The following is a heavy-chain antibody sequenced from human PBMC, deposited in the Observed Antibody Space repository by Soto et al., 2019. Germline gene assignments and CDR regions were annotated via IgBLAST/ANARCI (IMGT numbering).Heavy chain of an antibody. CDR3: ARTTTVVRGGAFDI. D-gene: IGHD4-17*01. J-gene: IGHJ3*02. Sequence: QLQLQESGSGLVKPSQTLSLTCAVSGGSISSGGYSWSWIRQPPGKGLEWIGYIYHSGSTYYNPSLKSRVTISVDRSKNQFSLKLSSVTAADTAVYYCARTTTVVRGGAFDIWGQGTMVTVSS. V-gene: IGHV4-30-2*01. CDR2: IYHSGST. CDR1: GGSISSGGYS.